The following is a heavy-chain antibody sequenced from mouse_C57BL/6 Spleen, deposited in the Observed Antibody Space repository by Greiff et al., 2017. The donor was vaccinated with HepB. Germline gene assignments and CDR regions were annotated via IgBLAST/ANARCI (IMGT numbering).Heavy chain of an antibody. D-gene: IGHD1-1*01. Sequence: QVQLQQPGAELVRPGSSVKLSCKASGYTFTSYWMDWVKQRPGQGLEWIGNIYPSDSETHYNQKFKDKATLTVDKSSSTAYMQLSSLTSEDSAVYYCARKLRLRYFDVWGTGTTVTVSS. CDR1: GYTFTSYW. CDR2: IYPSDSET. V-gene: IGHV1-61*01. J-gene: IGHJ1*03. CDR3: ARKLRLRYFDV.